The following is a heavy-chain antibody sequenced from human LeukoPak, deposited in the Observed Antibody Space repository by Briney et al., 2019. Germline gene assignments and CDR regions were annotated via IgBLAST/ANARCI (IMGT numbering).Heavy chain of an antibody. J-gene: IGHJ3*02. D-gene: IGHD3-22*01. CDR3: ARDWRDSSGKFPNDAFDI. CDR2: ISSSSSYI. CDR1: GFTFSSYS. V-gene: IGHV3-21*06. Sequence: GGSLRLSCAASGFTFSSYSMNWVRQAPGKGLEWVSSISSSSSYIYYADSVKGRFTTSRDNAKNSLYLQMNSLRAEDTAVYYCARDWRDSSGKFPNDAFDIWGQGTMVTVSS.